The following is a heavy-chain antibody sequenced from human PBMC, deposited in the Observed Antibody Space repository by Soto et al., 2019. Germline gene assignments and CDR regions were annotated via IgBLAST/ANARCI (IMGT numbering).Heavy chain of an antibody. CDR2: INPCNGNT. Sequence: QVQLVQSGGEVKRPGASVKVSCKASGYPFTSYGISWVRQAPGQGLEWMGWINPCNGNTKYAQKFQGRVTMTTDTSTTTAYMELRSLSHDDTAVYYCARNLASVHDYWGQGSLVTVSS. CDR1: GYPFTSYG. D-gene: IGHD1-1*01. V-gene: IGHV1-18*04. CDR3: ARNLASVHDY. J-gene: IGHJ4*02.